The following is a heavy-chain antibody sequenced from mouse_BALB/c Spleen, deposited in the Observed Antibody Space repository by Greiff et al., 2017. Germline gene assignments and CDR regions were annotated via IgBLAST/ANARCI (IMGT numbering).Heavy chain of an antibody. CDR1: GYTFSSYW. Sequence: QVQLQQSGAELMKPGASVKISCKATGYTFSSYWIEWVKQRPGHGLEWIGEILPGSGSTNYNEKFKGKATFTADTSSNTAYMQLSSLTSEDSAVYYCARWGAYYAMDYWGQGTSVTVSS. CDR3: ARWGAYYAMDY. J-gene: IGHJ4*01. V-gene: IGHV1-9*01. CDR2: ILPGSGST.